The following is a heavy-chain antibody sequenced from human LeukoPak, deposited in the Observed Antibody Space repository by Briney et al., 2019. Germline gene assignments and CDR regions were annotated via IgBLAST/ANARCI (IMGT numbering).Heavy chain of an antibody. CDR2: INHSGST. V-gene: IGHV4-39*07. CDR1: GGSISSSSYY. J-gene: IGHJ4*02. Sequence: SETLSLTCTVSGGSISSSSYYWGWIRQPPGKGLEWIGEINHSGSTNYNPSLKSRVTISVDTSKNQFSLKLSSVTAADTAVYYCARLGGRFLEWRIDYWGQGTLVTVSS. D-gene: IGHD3-3*01. CDR3: ARLGGRFLEWRIDY.